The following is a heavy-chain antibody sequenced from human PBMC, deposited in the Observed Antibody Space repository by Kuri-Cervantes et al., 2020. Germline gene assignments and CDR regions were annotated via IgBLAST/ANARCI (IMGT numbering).Heavy chain of an antibody. V-gene: IGHV3-21*01. J-gene: IGHJ3*02. D-gene: IGHD5-24*01. CDR3: ARGIDGYAPAVDI. Sequence: GESLKISCAASGFTFSSYTMNWVRQAPGRGLEWVSSITTTSSMLYADSVRGRFTISRDNAKNSLYLQMNGLRADDTAVYYCARGIDGYAPAVDIWGQGTAVTVSS. CDR2: ITTTSSM. CDR1: GFTFSSYT.